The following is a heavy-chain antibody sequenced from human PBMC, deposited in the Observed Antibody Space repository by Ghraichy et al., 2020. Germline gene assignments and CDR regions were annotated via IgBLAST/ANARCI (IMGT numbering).Heavy chain of an antibody. CDR2: ISAHDGDT. J-gene: IGHJ4*02. V-gene: IGHV1-18*01. Sequence: ASVKVSCKASGYRFSSYGITWVRQAPGQGLEWMGWISAHDGDTNYAQNLQGRVTITTDISTSTAYMELRSLRSDDTAVYYCARVIFIVGATNDYWGQGTLVTVSS. CDR3: ARVIFIVGATNDY. CDR1: GYRFSSYG. D-gene: IGHD1-26*01.